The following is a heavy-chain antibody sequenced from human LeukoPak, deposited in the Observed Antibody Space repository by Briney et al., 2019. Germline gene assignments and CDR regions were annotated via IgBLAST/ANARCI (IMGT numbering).Heavy chain of an antibody. V-gene: IGHV1-69*13. CDR1: GGTFSSYA. J-gene: IGHJ4*02. Sequence: SVKVSCKASGGTFSSYAISWVRQAPGQGLEWMGGIIPIFGTANYAQKFQGRVTITADESTSTAYMELSSLRSEDTAVYYCARDNLYYYDSSGYYPYYFDYWGQGTLVTVSS. CDR2: IIPIFGTA. D-gene: IGHD3-22*01. CDR3: ARDNLYYYDSSGYYPYYFDY.